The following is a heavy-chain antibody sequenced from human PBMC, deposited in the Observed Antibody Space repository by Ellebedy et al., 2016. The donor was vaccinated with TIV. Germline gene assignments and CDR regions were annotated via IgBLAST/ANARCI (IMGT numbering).Heavy chain of an antibody. D-gene: IGHD3-10*01. CDR2: ISAYNGNT. CDR1: GYTFTSYG. CDR3: AREFSALWFGESLSGMDV. J-gene: IGHJ6*02. Sequence: ASVKVSCKASGYTFTSYGVSWVRQAPGQGLEWMGWISAYNGNTNYAQKLQGRVTMTTDTSTSTAYMELRSLRSDDTAVYYCAREFSALWFGESLSGMDVWGQGTTVTVSS. V-gene: IGHV1-18*01.